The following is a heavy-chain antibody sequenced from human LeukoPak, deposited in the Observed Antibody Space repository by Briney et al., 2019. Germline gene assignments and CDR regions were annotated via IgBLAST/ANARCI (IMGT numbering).Heavy chain of an antibody. J-gene: IGHJ4*02. CDR1: GFTFSSYS. V-gene: IGHV3-48*01. Sequence: GGSLRLSCAASGFTFSSYSMNWVRQAPGEGLEWVSYISSSSSTIYYADSVKGRFTISRDNAKNSLYLQMNSLRAEDTAVYYCARDPRFLEWLPYDYWGQGTLVTVSS. CDR2: ISSSSSTI. CDR3: ARDPRFLEWLPYDY. D-gene: IGHD3-3*01.